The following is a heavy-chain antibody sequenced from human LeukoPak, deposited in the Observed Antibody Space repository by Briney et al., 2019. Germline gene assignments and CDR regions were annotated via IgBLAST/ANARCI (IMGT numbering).Heavy chain of an antibody. Sequence: GGSLRLSCAVSGFTDSSNCVTWVRQAPGMVLEWVSVLCDGRNSYYADSVKGRFTISTDNSKNTLYLQMNSLRAEDTAVYYCARKVGYGYALDSWGQGTLVTVSS. D-gene: IGHD5-18*01. J-gene: IGHJ4*02. CDR3: ARKVGYGYALDS. CDR2: LCDGRNS. CDR1: GFTDSSNC. V-gene: IGHV3-53*01.